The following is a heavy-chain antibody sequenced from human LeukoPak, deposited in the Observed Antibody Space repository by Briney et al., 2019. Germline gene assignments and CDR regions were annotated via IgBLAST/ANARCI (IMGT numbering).Heavy chain of an antibody. CDR3: VKDRSIAAPNNDFFDS. CDR2: ISYDGNNK. V-gene: IGHV3-30*14. J-gene: IGHJ4*02. D-gene: IGHD6-6*01. CDR1: GFTFSSYS. Sequence: PGGSLRLSCSASGFTFSSYSMHWVRQAPGKGLEWVAVISYDGNNKYDADSVKGRFTISRDNSKNTLYLQMSSLRADDTAVYYCVKDRSIAAPNNDFFDSWGQGALVTVSS.